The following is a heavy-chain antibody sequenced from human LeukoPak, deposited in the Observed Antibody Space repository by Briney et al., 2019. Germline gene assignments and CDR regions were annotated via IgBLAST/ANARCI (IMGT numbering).Heavy chain of an antibody. CDR3: ARGWGPWSSSCPLYMDV. D-gene: IGHD6-13*01. CDR1: GGTFSSYA. J-gene: IGHJ6*03. V-gene: IGHV1-69*06. CDR2: IIPIFGTA. Sequence: ASVKVSCKASGGTFSSYAISWVRQAPGQGLEWMGGIIPIFGTANYAQKFRGRVTITADKSTRTAYMELSSLRSEDTAVYYCARGWGPWSSSCPLYMDVWGKGTTVTVSS.